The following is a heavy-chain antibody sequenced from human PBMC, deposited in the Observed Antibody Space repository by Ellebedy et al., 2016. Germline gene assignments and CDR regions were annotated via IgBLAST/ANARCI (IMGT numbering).Heavy chain of an antibody. D-gene: IGHD6-13*01. CDR3: ARVGLAAVGSNYNAMDV. Sequence: SVKVSCXASGGTFSNSAISWVRQAPGQGLEWMGGIIPMFGTPNYAQKFQGRVTITAHESTSTSYMELSSLRSEDTAVYYCARVGLAAVGSNYNAMDVWGQGTTVTVSS. V-gene: IGHV1-69*13. CDR2: IIPMFGTP. J-gene: IGHJ6*02. CDR1: GGTFSNSA.